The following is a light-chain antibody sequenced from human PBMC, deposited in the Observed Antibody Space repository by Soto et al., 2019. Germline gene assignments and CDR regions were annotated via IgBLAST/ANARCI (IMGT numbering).Light chain of an antibody. V-gene: IGKV3-15*01. Sequence: EIVMTQSPATLSLSPGERATLSCRASQSFDSNLAWYQQKPGQAPRLLIYGASTRVTGVPARFSGSGSGTEFTLTISSLQSEDFAVYYCQQYNDWPSMYTFGQGTKLEMK. J-gene: IGKJ2*01. CDR1: QSFDSN. CDR2: GAS. CDR3: QQYNDWPSMYT.